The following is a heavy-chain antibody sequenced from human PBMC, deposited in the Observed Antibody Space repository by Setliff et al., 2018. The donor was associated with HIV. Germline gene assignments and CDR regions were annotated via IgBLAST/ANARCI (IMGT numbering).Heavy chain of an antibody. CDR1: GGSISGYY. V-gene: IGHV4-4*09. Sequence: SETLSLTCTVSGGSISGYYWSWIRQPPGKGLEWIGHIYTSGSTNYNPSLKSRVTVSVDTSKNQFSLKLTSVTAADTAVFYCARLRGDTMVDYWGQGTLVTVSS. CDR2: IYTSGST. D-gene: IGHD3-10*01. J-gene: IGHJ4*02. CDR3: ARLRGDTMVDY.